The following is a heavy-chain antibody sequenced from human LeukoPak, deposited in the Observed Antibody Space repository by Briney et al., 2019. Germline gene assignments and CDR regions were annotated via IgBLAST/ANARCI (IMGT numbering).Heavy chain of an antibody. Sequence: ASVKVSCKASGGTFSSYAISWVRQAPGQGLEWMGRIIPILGIANYAQKFQGRVTITADKSTSTAYMELSSLRSEDTAVYYCARSVDTAMAVFENWFDPWGQGTLVTVSS. CDR3: ARSVDTAMAVFENWFDP. V-gene: IGHV1-69*04. CDR1: GGTFSSYA. D-gene: IGHD5-18*01. CDR2: IIPILGIA. J-gene: IGHJ5*02.